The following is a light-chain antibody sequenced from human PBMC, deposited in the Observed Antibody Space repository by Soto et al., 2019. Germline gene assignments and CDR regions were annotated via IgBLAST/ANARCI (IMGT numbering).Light chain of an antibody. CDR3: QEYNSWPYT. J-gene: IGKJ2*01. CDR2: GAS. Sequence: EIVLTQSPATLSLSPGERATLSCWASQSVSNSLAWYQQRPGQSPRLLIYGASTRATGLPARFSGSGSGTEFTLTISSLQSEDFAVYYCQEYNSWPYTFGQGTKLEIK. CDR1: QSVSNS. V-gene: IGKV3-15*01.